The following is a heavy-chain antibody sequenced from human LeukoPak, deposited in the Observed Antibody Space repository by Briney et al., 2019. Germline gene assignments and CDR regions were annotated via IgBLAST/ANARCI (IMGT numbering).Heavy chain of an antibody. CDR1: GFTYSSYA. CDR3: AKAGSGSFGDDYYYMDV. V-gene: IGHV3-23*01. D-gene: IGHD3-10*01. J-gene: IGHJ6*03. CDR2: ISGRGGST. Sequence: GGSLRLSCAASGFTYSSYAMSWVRQAAGKGLEWVSAISGRGGSTYYADSVKGRFAISRDNSKNTLYLQVNSRSAEDTAVYDCAKAGSGSFGDDYYYMDVWGKGHTVTVSS.